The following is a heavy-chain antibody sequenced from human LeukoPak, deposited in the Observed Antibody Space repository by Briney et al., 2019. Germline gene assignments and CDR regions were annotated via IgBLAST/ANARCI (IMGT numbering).Heavy chain of an antibody. CDR3: ARGPGGYDSGDY. J-gene: IGHJ4*02. V-gene: IGHV3-21*04. Sequence: GGSLRLSCAASGFTFSSYSMNWVRQAPGKGLEWVSSISSSSSYIYYADSVKGRFTISRDNAKNSLYLQMNSLRAEDTAVYYCARGPGGYDSGDYWGQGTLVTVSS. D-gene: IGHD5-12*01. CDR2: ISSSSSYI. CDR1: GFTFSSYS.